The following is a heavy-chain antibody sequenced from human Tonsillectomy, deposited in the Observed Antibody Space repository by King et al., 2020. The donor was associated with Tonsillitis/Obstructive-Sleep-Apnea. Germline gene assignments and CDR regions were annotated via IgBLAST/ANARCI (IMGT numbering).Heavy chain of an antibody. J-gene: IGHJ4*02. CDR2: IYYSGST. Sequence: QLQESGPGLVKPSETLSLTCTVSGGSISSYYWSWIRQPPGKGLEWIGYIYYSGSTNYNPSLKSRVTISVDTSKNQFFLKLSSVTAADTAVYYCARRPRDSSGYYFDYWGQGTLVTVSS. CDR3: ARRPRDSSGYYFDY. V-gene: IGHV4-59*08. CDR1: GGSISSYY. D-gene: IGHD3-22*01.